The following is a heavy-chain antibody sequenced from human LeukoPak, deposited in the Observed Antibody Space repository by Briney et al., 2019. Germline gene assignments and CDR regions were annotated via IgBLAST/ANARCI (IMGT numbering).Heavy chain of an antibody. J-gene: IGHJ3*02. D-gene: IGHD3-3*01. V-gene: IGHV1-46*01. CDR3: ARVRLCCFWSVHDAFDI. Sequence: APVKGSCQASGYTFTSYYMHLVRQAPGQGLEWMGIINPSGGSTSYAQKFQGRVTMTRDTSTSTVYMELSSLRSEDTAVYYCARVRLCCFWSVHDAFDIWGQGTMVTVSS. CDR1: GYTFTSYY. CDR2: INPSGGST.